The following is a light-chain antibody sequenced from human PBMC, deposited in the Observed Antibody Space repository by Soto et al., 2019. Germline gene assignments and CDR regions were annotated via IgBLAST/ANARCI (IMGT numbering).Light chain of an antibody. Sequence: QSALTQPASVSGSPGQSITISCTGTSSDVGGHSYVSCYQQHPGKAPKLLIYEVSNRPSGVSNRFSGSKSANTASLTISRLQAEDEADYHCSSYTSGSTTFVFGTGTQLTVL. CDR1: SSDVGGHSY. CDR3: SSYTSGSTTFV. V-gene: IGLV2-14*01. CDR2: EVS. J-gene: IGLJ7*01.